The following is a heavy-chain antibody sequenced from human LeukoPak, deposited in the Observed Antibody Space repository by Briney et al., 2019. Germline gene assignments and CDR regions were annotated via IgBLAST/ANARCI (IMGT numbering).Heavy chain of an antibody. D-gene: IGHD1-26*01. Sequence: GGSLRLSCTASGFTFSNFAMNWVRQAPGKGLEWVSSISSSSSYIYYADSVKGRFTISRDNAKNSLYLQMNSLRAEDTAVYYCARDLGATHYFDYWGQGTLVTVSS. CDR3: ARDLGATHYFDY. J-gene: IGHJ4*02. V-gene: IGHV3-21*01. CDR1: GFTFSNFA. CDR2: ISSSSSYI.